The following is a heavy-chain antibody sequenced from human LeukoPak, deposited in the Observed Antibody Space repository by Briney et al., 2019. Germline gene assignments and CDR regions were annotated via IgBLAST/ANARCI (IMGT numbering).Heavy chain of an antibody. V-gene: IGHV4-61*02. J-gene: IGHJ6*02. CDR1: GGSISSGSYY. CDR2: IYTSGST. D-gene: IGHD4-17*01. CDR3: ARSFYGDYLYYYYYGMDV. Sequence: PSQTLSLTCTVSGGSISSGSYYWSWIRQPAGKGLEWIGRIYTSGSTNYNPSLKSRVTISVDTSKNQFSLKLSSVTAADTAVYYCARSFYGDYLYYYYYGMDVWGQGTTVTVSS.